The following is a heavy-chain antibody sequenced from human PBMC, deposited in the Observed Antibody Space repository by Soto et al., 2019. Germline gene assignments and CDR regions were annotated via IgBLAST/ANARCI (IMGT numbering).Heavy chain of an antibody. CDR2: IWYDGSNK. J-gene: IGHJ6*04. Sequence: QVQLVESGGGVVQPGRSLRLSCAASGFTFSSYGMHCVRQAPGKGLEWVAVIWYDGSNKYYADSVKGRFTISRDNSKNTLYLQMNSLRAEDTAVYYCARGGIADYYYYGMDVWGNGTKVIVAS. CDR1: GFTFSSYG. V-gene: IGHV3-33*01. D-gene: IGHD6-13*01. CDR3: ARGGIADYYYYGMDV.